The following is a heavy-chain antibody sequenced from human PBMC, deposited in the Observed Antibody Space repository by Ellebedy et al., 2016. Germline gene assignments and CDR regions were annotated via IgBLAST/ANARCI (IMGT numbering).Heavy chain of an antibody. CDR1: RYIFTTYW. V-gene: IGHV5-51*01. CDR3: ATFDWSRQNGFDP. J-gene: IGHJ5*02. CDR2: IYPGDSDT. D-gene: IGHD3-9*01. Sequence: ESLKISXKGSRYIFTTYWIAWVRQMPGKGLEWVGIIYPGDSDTRYSPSFQGQVTISADKSISTAYLQWSSLKASDTAMYYCATFDWSRQNGFDPWGQGTLVTVSS.